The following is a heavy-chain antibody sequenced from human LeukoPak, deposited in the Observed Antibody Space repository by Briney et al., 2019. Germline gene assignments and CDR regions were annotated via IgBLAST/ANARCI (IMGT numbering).Heavy chain of an antibody. CDR2: IYYSGST. D-gene: IGHD2-2*01. J-gene: IGHJ4*02. CDR3: ARLGYCSSTSCYNFDY. Sequence: SETLSLTCTVSGGSISSSSYYWGWIRQPPGKGLEWIGSIYYSGSTYYSPSLKSRLTISVDTSKNQFSLKLCSVTAADTAVYYCARLGYCSSTSCYNFDYWGQGTLVTVSS. V-gene: IGHV4-39*01. CDR1: GGSISSSSYY.